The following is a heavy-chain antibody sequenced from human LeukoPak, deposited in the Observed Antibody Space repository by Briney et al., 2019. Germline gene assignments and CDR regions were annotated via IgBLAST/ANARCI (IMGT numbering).Heavy chain of an antibody. CDR1: GYTFTSYD. CDR3: ARGRYYDSSGYYYY. J-gene: IGHJ4*02. Sequence: GASVKVSCKASGYTFTSYDINWVRQATRQGLEWMGWMNPNSGNTGYAQKFQGRVTITRNTSIDTAYMELSSLRSEDTAVYYCARGRYYDSSGYYYYWGQGTLVTVSS. V-gene: IGHV1-8*03. CDR2: MNPNSGNT. D-gene: IGHD3-22*01.